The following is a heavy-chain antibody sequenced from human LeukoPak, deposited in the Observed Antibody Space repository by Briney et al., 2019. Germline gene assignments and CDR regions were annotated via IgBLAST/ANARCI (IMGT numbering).Heavy chain of an antibody. Sequence: PSETLSLTCTVSGASFNSDDQYWNWIRQSRGRGLEWIVSIDPSGILYNNPSLESRLTMSRNKAKNQFSLNLNSVTAADTAVYFCSRGLDSRKLGYWGQGILVTVSS. J-gene: IGHJ4*02. D-gene: IGHD3-22*01. CDR1: GASFNSDDQY. V-gene: IGHV4-31*03. CDR3: SRGLDSRKLGY. CDR2: IDPSGIL.